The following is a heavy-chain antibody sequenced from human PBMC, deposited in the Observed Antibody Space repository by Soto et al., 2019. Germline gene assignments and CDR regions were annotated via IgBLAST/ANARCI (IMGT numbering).Heavy chain of an antibody. CDR3: AKEGYSKFGLLDY. J-gene: IGHJ4*02. Sequence: HPGGSLRLSCAASGFTFSSYGMHWVRQAPGKGLEWVAVISYDGSNKYYADSVKGRFTISRDNSKNTLYLQMNSLRAEDTAVYYCAKEGYSKFGLLDYWGQGTLVTVSS. D-gene: IGHD4-4*01. V-gene: IGHV3-30*18. CDR2: ISYDGSNK. CDR1: GFTFSSYG.